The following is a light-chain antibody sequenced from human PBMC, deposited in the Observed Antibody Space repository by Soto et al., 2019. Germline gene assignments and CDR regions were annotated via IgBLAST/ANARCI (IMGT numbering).Light chain of an antibody. V-gene: IGKV3-11*01. J-gene: IGKJ1*01. Sequence: EIVLTQSPATLSLSPGERATLSCRASQSVSSYLAWYQQKPGQAPRLLIYEASNRATVIPARFSGSGSGTDFPLTIAIQEPEDFAVDYCQQRSNWPTFGHGTKVEIK. CDR1: QSVSSY. CDR3: QQRSNWPT. CDR2: EAS.